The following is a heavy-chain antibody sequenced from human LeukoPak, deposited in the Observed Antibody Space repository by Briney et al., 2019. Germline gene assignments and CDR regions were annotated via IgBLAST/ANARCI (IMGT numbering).Heavy chain of an antibody. D-gene: IGHD3-10*01. V-gene: IGHV3-48*04. CDR1: GFTFSSYS. CDR2: ISSSSRTI. Sequence: GGSLRLSCAASGFTFSSYSMNWVRQAPGKGLEWVSYISSSSRTIYYADSVKGRFTISRDNAKNSLYLQMNSLRAEDTAVYYCARGYYGSGSYSDYWGQGTLVTVSS. CDR3: ARGYYGSGSYSDY. J-gene: IGHJ4*02.